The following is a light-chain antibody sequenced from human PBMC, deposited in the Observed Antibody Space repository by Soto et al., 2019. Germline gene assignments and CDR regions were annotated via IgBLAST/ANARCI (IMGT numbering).Light chain of an antibody. J-gene: IGKJ4*01. CDR2: DAS. Sequence: EIVLTQSPATLSLSPGERATLSCRASQSVSSYLAWYQQKPGQAPRLLIYDASNRATGIPARFSGSGSVTDFTHTISSLEPEDFAFYYCQQRSNWPLTFGGGTKVEIK. V-gene: IGKV3-11*01. CDR3: QQRSNWPLT. CDR1: QSVSSY.